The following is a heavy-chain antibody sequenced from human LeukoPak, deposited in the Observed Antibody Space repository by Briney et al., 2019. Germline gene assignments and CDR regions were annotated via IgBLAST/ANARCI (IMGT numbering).Heavy chain of an antibody. Sequence: SETLSLTCTVSGGSISSSSYYWGWIRQPPGKGLEWIGSIYYSGSTYYNPSLKSRVTISVDTSKNQFSLKLSSVTAADTAVNYCARHIAAGITMVRGVIRYFDYWGQGTLVTVSS. CDR2: IYYSGST. J-gene: IGHJ4*02. CDR3: ARHIAAGITMVRGVIRYFDY. V-gene: IGHV4-39*01. D-gene: IGHD3-10*01. CDR1: GGSISSSSYY.